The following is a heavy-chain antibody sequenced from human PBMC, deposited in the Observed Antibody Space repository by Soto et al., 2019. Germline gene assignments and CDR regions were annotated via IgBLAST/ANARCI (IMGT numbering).Heavy chain of an antibody. V-gene: IGHV4-31*03. D-gene: IGHD3-10*01. CDR2: IYYSGST. Sequence: QVQLQESGPGLVKPSQTLFLTCTVSGGSISIGGYYWRWFRQHPGKGLEWIGYIYYSGSTYYNPSLKSRVTRYVDTSWDQCDLKLSSVTAENTAVYYCARSPAACSDYYGWGSDASDIWGQARMVTISS. J-gene: IGHJ3*02. CDR3: ARSPAACSDYYGWGSDASDI. CDR1: GGSISIGGYY.